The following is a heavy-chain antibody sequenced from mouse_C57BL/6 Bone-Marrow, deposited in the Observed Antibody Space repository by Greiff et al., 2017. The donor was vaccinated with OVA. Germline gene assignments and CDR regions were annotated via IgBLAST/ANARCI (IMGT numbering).Heavy chain of an antibody. J-gene: IGHJ3*01. CDR1: GISITTGNYR. V-gene: IGHV3-5*01. Sequence: DVKLQESGPGLVKPSQTVFLTCTVTGISITTGNYRWSWIRQFPGNKLEWIGYIYYSGTITYNPSLTSRTTITRDTPKNQFFLEMNSLTAEDTATYYCAREYYYGSSWAYWGQGTLVTVSA. CDR2: IYYSGTI. CDR3: AREYYYGSSWAY. D-gene: IGHD1-1*01.